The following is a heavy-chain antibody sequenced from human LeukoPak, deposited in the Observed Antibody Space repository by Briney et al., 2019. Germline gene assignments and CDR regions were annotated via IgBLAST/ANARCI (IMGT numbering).Heavy chain of an antibody. D-gene: IGHD3-10*01. Sequence: GGSLRLSCAASGFTFSSYAMSCVRQAPGRGLEWVSAISGSGGSTYYADSVKGRFTISRDNSKNTLYLQMNSLRAEDTAVYYGAKDRDDGSGTDYLDYWGEGTLVTVSS. J-gene: IGHJ4*02. V-gene: IGHV3-23*01. CDR2: ISGSGGST. CDR1: GFTFSSYA. CDR3: AKDRDDGSGTDYLDY.